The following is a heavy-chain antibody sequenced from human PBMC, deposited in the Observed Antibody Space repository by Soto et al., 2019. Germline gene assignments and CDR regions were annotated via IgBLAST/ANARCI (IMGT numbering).Heavy chain of an antibody. V-gene: IGHV4-39*02. Sequence: QLQLQESGPGLVKPSETLSLTCTVSGGSITSSSYYWGWIRQPPGKGLEWIGSIYYSGNTYYTPSLTSRVTISVDTSKTQFSLKLSSVTAAATAVYYCAREGGRYCSGGSCQVDYWGQGTLVTISS. CDR1: GGSITSSSYY. D-gene: IGHD2-15*01. J-gene: IGHJ4*02. CDR3: AREGGRYCSGGSCQVDY. CDR2: IYYSGNT.